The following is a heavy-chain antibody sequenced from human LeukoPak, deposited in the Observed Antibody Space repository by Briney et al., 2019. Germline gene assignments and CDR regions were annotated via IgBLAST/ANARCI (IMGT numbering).Heavy chain of an antibody. CDR1: GFTFSTFA. CDR2: MSGSGGSGT. CDR3: AKGYYGGSATHFDT. J-gene: IGHJ4*02. Sequence: SGGSLRLSCAASGFTFSTFAMSWVRQAPGKGLERVSVMSGSGGSGTYYADSVEGRFTISRDNSKNTLFLEMNSLRAEDTALYYCAKGYYGGSATHFDTWGQGIVVTVSS. V-gene: IGHV3-23*01. D-gene: IGHD4-23*01.